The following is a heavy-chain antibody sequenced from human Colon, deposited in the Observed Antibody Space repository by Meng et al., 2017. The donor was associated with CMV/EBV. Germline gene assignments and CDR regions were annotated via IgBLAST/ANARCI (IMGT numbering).Heavy chain of an antibody. J-gene: IGHJ6*02. CDR1: GFTFNTYW. V-gene: IGHV3-7*03. CDR3: ANPRSGYFWSGQRLNYYYYGMDV. CDR2: IKPDGSQG. Sequence: GESLKISCAASGFTFNTYWMTWVRQAPGKGLECVANIKPDGSQGYYVDSVKGRFTISRDNSKNTLYLQMNSLRAEDTAVYYCANPRSGYFWSGQRLNYYYYGMDVWGQGTTVTVSS. D-gene: IGHD3-3*01.